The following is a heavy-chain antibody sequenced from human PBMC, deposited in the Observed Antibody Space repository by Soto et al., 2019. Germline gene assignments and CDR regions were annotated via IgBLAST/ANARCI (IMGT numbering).Heavy chain of an antibody. CDR2: IYSSGTT. CDR3: ATTFGYNSGWDRFYY. D-gene: IGHD6-19*01. CDR1: GGSISSGDYY. J-gene: IGHJ4*02. V-gene: IGHV4-30-4*01. Sequence: SETLSLTCTVSGGSISSGDYYWSWIRQPPRKGLEWIGYIYSSGTTYYNPSLKSRVTISVDTSKNQFSLKLTSVTAADTAVYYCATTFGYNSGWDRFYYWGQGTLVTAPQ.